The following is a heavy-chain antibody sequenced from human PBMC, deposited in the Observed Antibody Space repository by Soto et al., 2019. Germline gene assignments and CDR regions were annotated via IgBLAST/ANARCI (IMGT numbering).Heavy chain of an antibody. CDR3: ARHYYGSGSYSTPNWFDP. D-gene: IGHD3-10*01. CDR1: GGSISSSNYY. J-gene: IGHJ5*02. V-gene: IGHV4-39*01. CDR2: IYYSGST. Sequence: ETLCLTCPVSGGSISSSNYYWAWIREPPGKGLEWIGSIYYSGSTYYNPSLKSRVTISVDASKNHFSLKLSSVTDADTAVYYCARHYYGSGSYSTPNWFDPWGQGTQVTVYS.